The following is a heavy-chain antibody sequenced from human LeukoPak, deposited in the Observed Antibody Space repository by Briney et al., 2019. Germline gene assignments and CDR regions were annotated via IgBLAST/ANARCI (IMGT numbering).Heavy chain of an antibody. CDR1: GFTFSSYS. D-gene: IGHD2-2*01. Sequence: PGGSLRLSCAASGFTFSSYSMNWVRQAPGKGLEWASSISSSSSYIYYADSVKGRFTISRDNAKNSLYLQMNSLRAEDTAVYYCARDRGYCSSTSCYRDAFDIWGQGTMVTVSS. CDR2: ISSSSSYI. J-gene: IGHJ3*02. V-gene: IGHV3-21*01. CDR3: ARDRGYCSSTSCYRDAFDI.